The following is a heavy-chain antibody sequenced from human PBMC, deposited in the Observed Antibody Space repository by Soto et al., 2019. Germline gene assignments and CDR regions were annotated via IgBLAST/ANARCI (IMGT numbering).Heavy chain of an antibody. V-gene: IGHV1-69*01. CDR3: ARANSLSRGSHFDY. Sequence: QVQLVQSGAEVKKPGSSVKVSCKASGGTFSSYAISWVQQAPGQGLEWMGGIIPIFGTANYAQKFQGRVTITADESTSTAYMELSSLRSEDTAVYYCARANSLSRGSHFDYWGQGTLVTVSS. D-gene: IGHD3-16*01. J-gene: IGHJ4*02. CDR2: IIPIFGTA. CDR1: GGTFSSYA.